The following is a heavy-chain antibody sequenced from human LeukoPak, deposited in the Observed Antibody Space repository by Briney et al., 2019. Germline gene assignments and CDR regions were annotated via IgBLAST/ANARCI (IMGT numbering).Heavy chain of an antibody. CDR3: AKEKGGFGELFHDY. V-gene: IGHV3-30-3*01. D-gene: IGHD3-10*01. CDR1: GFTFSCYA. J-gene: IGHJ4*02. CDR2: ISYDGSNK. Sequence: GGSLRLSCAASGFTFSCYAMHWVRQAPGKGLEWVAVISYDGSNKYYADSVKGRFTISRDNSKNTLYLQMNSLRAEDTAVYYCAKEKGGFGELFHDYWGQGTLVTVSS.